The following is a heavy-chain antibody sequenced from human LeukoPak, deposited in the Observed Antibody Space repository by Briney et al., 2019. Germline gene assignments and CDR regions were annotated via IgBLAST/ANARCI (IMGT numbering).Heavy chain of an antibody. V-gene: IGHV3-66*01. D-gene: IGHD3-22*01. CDR3: ARDRSGDSTAYYTDY. CDR1: GFTVSSTY. J-gene: IGHJ4*02. Sequence: GGSLRLSCAASGFTVSSTYMTWVRQAPGKGLEWVSLIYSGGSTIYADSVKGRFTVSRDNSKNTVYLQMNSLRAEDTAVYYCARDRSGDSTAYYTDYWGQGTLVTVSS. CDR2: IYSGGST.